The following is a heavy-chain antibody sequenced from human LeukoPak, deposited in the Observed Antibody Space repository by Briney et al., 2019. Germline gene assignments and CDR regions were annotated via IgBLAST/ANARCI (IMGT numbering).Heavy chain of an antibody. CDR2: MNPNSGNT. J-gene: IGHJ4*02. Sequence: ASVKVSCKASGYTFTSYDINWVRQATGQGLEWMGWMNPNSGNTGYAQKFQGRVTMTRNTSISTAYMELSSLRSDDTAVYYCARDQSHYGDYEPFDYWGQGTLVTVSS. V-gene: IGHV1-8*01. CDR3: ARDQSHYGDYEPFDY. D-gene: IGHD4-17*01. CDR1: GYTFTSYD.